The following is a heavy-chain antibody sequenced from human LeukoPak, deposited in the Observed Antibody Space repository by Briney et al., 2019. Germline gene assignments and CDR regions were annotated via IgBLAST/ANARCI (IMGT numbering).Heavy chain of an antibody. D-gene: IGHD4-17*01. V-gene: IGHV4-39*01. Sequence: SETLSLTCTVYGGPISSSSYYWGWIRQPPGKGLEWIGSIYYRESTYYNPSLKSRVTISVDTSKNQFSLKLSSVTAADTAVYYCARRDHGLDAFDIWGQGTMVTVSS. J-gene: IGHJ3*02. CDR1: GGPISSSSYY. CDR2: IYYREST. CDR3: ARRDHGLDAFDI.